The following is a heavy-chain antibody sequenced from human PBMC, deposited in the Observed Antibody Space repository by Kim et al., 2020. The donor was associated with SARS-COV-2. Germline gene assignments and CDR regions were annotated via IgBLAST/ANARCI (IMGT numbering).Heavy chain of an antibody. Sequence: GGSLRLSCSASGFTFSSYAMHWVRQAPGKGLEYVSAISSNGGRTYNADSVKGRFTISRDNSKNTVYLQMSSLSAEDTAVYYCVKGKSTGYYYDSFQLWGQGTLVTVSS. V-gene: IGHV3-64D*09. CDR2: ISSNGGRT. D-gene: IGHD3-22*01. J-gene: IGHJ1*01. CDR1: GFTFSSYA. CDR3: VKGKSTGYYYDSFQL.